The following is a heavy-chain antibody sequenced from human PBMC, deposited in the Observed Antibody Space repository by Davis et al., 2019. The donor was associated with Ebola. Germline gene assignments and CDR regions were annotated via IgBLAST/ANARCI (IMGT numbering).Heavy chain of an antibody. CDR1: GFTFSSYW. J-gene: IGHJ4*02. Sequence: GGSLRLSCAASGFTFSSYWMSWVRQAPGKGLEWVANIKQDGCEKYYVDSVKGRFTISRDNAKNSLYLQMNSLRDEDTAVYYCAREYNWNYVFVDYWGQGTLVTVSS. D-gene: IGHD1-7*01. CDR2: IKQDGCEK. V-gene: IGHV3-7*01. CDR3: AREYNWNYVFVDY.